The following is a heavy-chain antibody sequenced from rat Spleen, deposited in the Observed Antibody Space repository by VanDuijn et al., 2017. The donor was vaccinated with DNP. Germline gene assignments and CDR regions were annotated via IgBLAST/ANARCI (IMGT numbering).Heavy chain of an antibody. CDR3: ARPLTTVDYFDY. CDR2: ISISGSRT. J-gene: IGHJ2*01. V-gene: IGHV5-25*01. Sequence: EVQLVESGGGLVQPGKSLKLSCEASGFTFSNYYMAWVRQAPKGGLEWVATISISGSRTYYPDSVKGRFTISRDNAKSSLYLQMNSLKSEDTATYYCARPLTTVDYFDYWGQGVMVTVSS. D-gene: IGHD1-11*01. CDR1: GFTFSNYY.